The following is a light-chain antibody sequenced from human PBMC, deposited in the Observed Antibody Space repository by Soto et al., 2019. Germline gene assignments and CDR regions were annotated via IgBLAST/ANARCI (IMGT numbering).Light chain of an antibody. CDR2: GAS. CDR1: QSVSSSY. J-gene: IGKJ1*01. CDR3: QQYGSSPWT. Sequence: EIGLTQSPGTLSLSPGERATLSCRASQSVSSSYLAWYQQKPGQAPSLLMYGASTRATGIPARFSGSGSGTEFTLTISRLEPEDFAVYYCQQYGSSPWTFGQGTKVDI. V-gene: IGKV3-20*01.